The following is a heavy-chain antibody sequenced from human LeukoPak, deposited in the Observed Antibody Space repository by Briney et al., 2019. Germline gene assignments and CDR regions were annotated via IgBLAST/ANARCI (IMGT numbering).Heavy chain of an antibody. Sequence: PGGSLRLSCAASGFTFSSYWMHWVRQAPGKGLVWVSRINSDGSSTNYADSVKGRFTISRDNAKNTLYLQMNSLRAEDTAVYYCAKARYYDILTGYYYFDYWGQGTLVTVSS. V-gene: IGHV3-74*01. CDR2: INSDGSST. CDR1: GFTFSSYW. CDR3: AKARYYDILTGYYYFDY. J-gene: IGHJ4*02. D-gene: IGHD3-9*01.